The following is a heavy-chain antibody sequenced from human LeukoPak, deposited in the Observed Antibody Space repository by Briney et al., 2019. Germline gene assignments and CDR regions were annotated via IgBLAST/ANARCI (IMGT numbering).Heavy chain of an antibody. CDR1: GFTFSSYW. V-gene: IGHV3-74*01. J-gene: IGHJ4*02. CDR3: ARDRATGMFDY. D-gene: IGHD5-24*01. Sequence: PGGSLRLSCEASGFTFSSYWMHWVRQAPGKGLVWVSRINSDGSTTTYADSVKGRFTVSRDNVKNMLYLQMNSLRAEDTAVYYCARDRATGMFDYWAQGTLVTVSS. CDR2: INSDGSTT.